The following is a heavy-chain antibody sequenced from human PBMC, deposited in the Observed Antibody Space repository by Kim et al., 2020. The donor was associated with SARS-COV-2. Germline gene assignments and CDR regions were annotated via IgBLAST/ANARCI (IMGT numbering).Heavy chain of an antibody. CDR2: FSYSGTT. D-gene: IGHD5-18*01. CDR1: GSSIKNSDSY. V-gene: IGHV4-39*01. Sequence: SETLSLTCSVSGSSIKNSDSYWGWIRQSPGKGLEWIGSFSYSGTTYYNPSLKSRATISVDTSNNHLSLTMRSATAADTALYYCARQAPRLLWF. CDR3: ARQAPRLLWF. J-gene: IGHJ5*01.